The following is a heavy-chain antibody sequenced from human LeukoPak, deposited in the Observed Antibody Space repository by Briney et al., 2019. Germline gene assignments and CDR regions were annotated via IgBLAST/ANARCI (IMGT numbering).Heavy chain of an antibody. V-gene: IGHV4-34*01. Sequence: PSETLSLTCAVYGGSFSGYYWSWIRQPPGKGLDWIGEIIHSGGTNYNPSLKSRVTISVDTSKNQFSLNLNSINAADTAVYYCARGLGGSYCFDHWGQGTLVTVSS. CDR1: GGSFSGYY. J-gene: IGHJ4*02. CDR3: ARGLGGSYCFDH. D-gene: IGHD1-26*01. CDR2: IIHSGGT.